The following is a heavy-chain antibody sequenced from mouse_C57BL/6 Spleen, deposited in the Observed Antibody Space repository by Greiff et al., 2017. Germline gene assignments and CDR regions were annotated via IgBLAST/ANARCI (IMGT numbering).Heavy chain of an antibody. D-gene: IGHD1-1*01. V-gene: IGHV14-3*01. J-gene: IGHJ2*01. CDR1: GFNIKNTY. Sequence: VQLQHSVAELVRPGASVKLSCTASGFNIKNTYMHWVKQRPEQGLEWIGRIDPANGNTKYAPKFQGKATITADTSSNTAYLQLSSLTSEDTAIYYCAPYYYGSSRRYFDYWGQGTTLTVSS. CDR2: IDPANGNT. CDR3: APYYYGSSRRYFDY.